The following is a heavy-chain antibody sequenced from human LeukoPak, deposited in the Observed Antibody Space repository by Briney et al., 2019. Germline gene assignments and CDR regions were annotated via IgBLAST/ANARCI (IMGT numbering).Heavy chain of an antibody. V-gene: IGHV4-59*01. CDR2: IYYSGST. CDR3: ARTYPVYDGSGGFDY. J-gene: IGHJ4*02. CDR1: GGSISSYY. D-gene: IGHD3-10*01. Sequence: PSETLSLTCTVSGGSISSYYRSWIRQPPGKELEWIGYIYYSGSTNYNPSLKSRVTISVDTSKNQFSLKLSSVTAADTAVYYCARTYPVYDGSGGFDYWGQGTLVTVSS.